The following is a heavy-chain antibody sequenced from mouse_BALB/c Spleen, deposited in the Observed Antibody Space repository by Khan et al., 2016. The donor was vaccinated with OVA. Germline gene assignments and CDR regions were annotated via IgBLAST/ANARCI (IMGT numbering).Heavy chain of an antibody. CDR3: ARIQGGDFDY. V-gene: IGHV3-2*02. CDR2: ISYSGNT. CDR1: GYSITSDYA. J-gene: IGHJ2*01. Sequence: EVQLQESGPGLVKPSQSLSLTCTVTGYSITSDYAWIWIRQFPGNKLEWMGYISYSGNTKYNPSIKSRISINRDTSKNQFFLQLNFVTIEDTATYYCARIQGGDFDYWGQGTTLTVSS. D-gene: IGHD3-2*02.